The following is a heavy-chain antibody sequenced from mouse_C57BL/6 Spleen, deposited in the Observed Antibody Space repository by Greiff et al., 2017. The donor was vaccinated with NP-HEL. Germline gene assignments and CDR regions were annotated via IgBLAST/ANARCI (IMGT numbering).Heavy chain of an antibody. Sequence: QVQLQQPGAELVRPGSSVKLSCKASGYTFTSYWMHWVKQRPIQGLEWIGNIDPSDSETHYNQKFKDKATLTVDESSSTAYMQLSSLTSEDSAVYYCARRAVAPFDYWGQGTTLTVSS. D-gene: IGHD1-1*01. CDR1: GYTFTSYW. V-gene: IGHV1-52*01. J-gene: IGHJ2*01. CDR2: IDPSDSET. CDR3: ARRAVAPFDY.